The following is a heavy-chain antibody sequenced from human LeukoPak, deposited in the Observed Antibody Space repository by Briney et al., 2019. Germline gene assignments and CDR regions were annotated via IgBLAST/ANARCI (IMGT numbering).Heavy chain of an antibody. CDR1: GGSISSSSYY. D-gene: IGHD1-1*01. V-gene: IGHV4-39*01. J-gene: IGHJ3*02. CDR2: IYYSGST. CDR3: ARHDNWNDVDNAFDI. Sequence: SETLSLTCTVSGGSISSSSYYWGWIRQPPGKGLEWIGSIYYSGSTYYNPSLKSRVTISVDTSKNQFSLKLSSVTAADTAVYYCARHDNWNDVDNAFDIWGQGTMVTVSS.